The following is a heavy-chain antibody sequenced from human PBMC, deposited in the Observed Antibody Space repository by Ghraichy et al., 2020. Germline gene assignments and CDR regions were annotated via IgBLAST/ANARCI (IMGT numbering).Heavy chain of an antibody. Sequence: GGSLRLSCAASGFTFSSYAMSWVRQAPGKGLEWVSAISGSGGSTYYADSVKGRFTISRDNSKNTLYLQMNSLRAEDTAVYYCATISTYYYDSSPPADYWGQGTLVTVSS. J-gene: IGHJ4*02. CDR3: ATISTYYYDSSPPADY. V-gene: IGHV3-23*01. CDR2: ISGSGGST. D-gene: IGHD3-22*01. CDR1: GFTFSSYA.